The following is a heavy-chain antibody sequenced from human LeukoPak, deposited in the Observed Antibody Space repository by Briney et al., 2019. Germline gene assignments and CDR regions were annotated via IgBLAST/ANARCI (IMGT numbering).Heavy chain of an antibody. J-gene: IGHJ4*02. D-gene: IGHD2-8*02. CDR2: MNTDGSRT. CDR1: GFTFSSYW. V-gene: IGHV3-74*01. Sequence: GGSLRLSCAASGFTFSSYWMHWVRQVPGKGLVWVSRMNTDGSRTDYADSVKGRFTISRDNAKNTLYLQMNSLGVEDTAVYFCASDFTGRDDYWGQGTLVTVSS. CDR3: ASDFTGRDDY.